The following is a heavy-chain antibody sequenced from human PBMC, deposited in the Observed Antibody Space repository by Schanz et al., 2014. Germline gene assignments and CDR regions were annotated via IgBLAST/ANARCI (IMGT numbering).Heavy chain of an antibody. CDR1: EFTFSSYK. Sequence: EVQLVESGGGLVKPGGSLRLSCEASEFTFSSYKMNWVRQAPGKGLEWVSYISGTTTYTNYADSVKGRFSISRDNAKNSLFLQMNRLRAEDTALYYCAIIGVMVAVAGTRADYWGQGTLVTVSS. CDR3: AIIGVMVAVAGTRADY. V-gene: IGHV3-21*05. J-gene: IGHJ4*02. CDR2: ISGTTTYT. D-gene: IGHD6-19*01.